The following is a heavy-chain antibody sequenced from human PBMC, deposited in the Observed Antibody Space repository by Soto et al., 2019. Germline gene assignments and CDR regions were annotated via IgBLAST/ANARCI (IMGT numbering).Heavy chain of an antibody. CDR3: TRGPRPISTGTGAY. J-gene: IGHJ4*02. V-gene: IGHV3-74*01. Sequence: QTGGSLRLSCAASGFIFKMYWMHWVRQGPGKGLVWISRIYNDGTYSDYADSVRGRFTISRDNVNDTLYLQMNNLRAEDSGLYYCTRGPRPISTGTGAYWGQGTQVTVSS. CDR2: IYNDGTYS. D-gene: IGHD3-10*01. CDR1: GFIFKMYW.